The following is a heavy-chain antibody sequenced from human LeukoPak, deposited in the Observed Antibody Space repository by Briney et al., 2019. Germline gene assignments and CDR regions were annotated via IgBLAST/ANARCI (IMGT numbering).Heavy chain of an antibody. CDR1: GFTFSSCA. J-gene: IGHJ4*02. V-gene: IGHV3-23*01. CDR3: ATTGESSGYYQRFDC. CDR2: ISGSAGST. D-gene: IGHD3-22*01. Sequence: GGSLRLSCAASGFTFSSCAMSWVRQAPGKGLEWVSAISGSAGSTEYADSVKGRFTISRDNSKNTLYLQMNSLRAEDTAVYYCATTGESSGYYQRFDCWGQGTLVTVSS.